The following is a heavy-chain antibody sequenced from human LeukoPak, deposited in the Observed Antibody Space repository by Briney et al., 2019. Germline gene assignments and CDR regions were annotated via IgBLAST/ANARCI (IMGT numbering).Heavy chain of an antibody. CDR2: IYPGDSNT. V-gene: IGHV5-51*01. CDR3: ARHDSTGVSADC. J-gene: IGHJ4*02. Sequence: GESLKISCKGSGYTFITYWIGWVRQMPGKGLEWMGIIYPGDSNTRYSPSFQGQVTIPADKSISTAYLQWSSLKASDTAMYYCARHDSTGVSADCWGQGTLVTVSS. D-gene: IGHD2-8*01. CDR1: GYTFITYW.